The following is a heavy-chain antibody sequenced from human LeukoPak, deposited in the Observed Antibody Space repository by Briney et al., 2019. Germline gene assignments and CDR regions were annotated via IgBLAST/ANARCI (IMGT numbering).Heavy chain of an antibody. CDR1: GGSISSGSYY. Sequence: PSETLSLTCTVSGGSISSGSYYWSWIRQPAGKGLEWIGRIYTSGSTNYNPSLKSRVTISVDTSKNQFSLELSSVTAADTAVYYCARLTKVVPAALDYWGQGTLVTVSS. CDR3: ARLTKVVPAALDY. D-gene: IGHD2-2*01. J-gene: IGHJ4*02. CDR2: IYTSGST. V-gene: IGHV4-61*02.